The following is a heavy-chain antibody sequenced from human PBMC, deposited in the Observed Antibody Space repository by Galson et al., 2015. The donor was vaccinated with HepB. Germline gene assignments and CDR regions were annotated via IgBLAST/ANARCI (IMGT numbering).Heavy chain of an antibody. CDR2: ISAYNGNT. D-gene: IGHD6-19*01. CDR1: GYTFTSYG. V-gene: IGHV1-18*01. Sequence: SVKVSCKASGYTFTSYGISWVRQAPGQGLEWMGWISAYNGNTNYAQKLQGRVTMTTDTSTSTAYMELRSLRSDDTAVYYCARDDLNTGYSSGFDAFDIWGQGTMVTVSS. CDR3: ARDDLNTGYSSGFDAFDI. J-gene: IGHJ3*02.